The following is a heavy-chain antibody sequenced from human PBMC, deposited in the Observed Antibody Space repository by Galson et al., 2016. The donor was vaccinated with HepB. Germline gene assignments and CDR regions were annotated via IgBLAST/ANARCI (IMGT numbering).Heavy chain of an antibody. D-gene: IGHD3-22*01. CDR1: GFTFSSYG. Sequence: SLRLSCAASGFTFSSYGMHWVRQAPGKGLEWVAVISYDGRNKYYADSVKGRFTISRDNSKNTLYLQMNSLRAEDTAVYYCAKDPVVQAEWYYFDYWGQGTLVTVSS. V-gene: IGHV3-30*18. CDR2: ISYDGRNK. J-gene: IGHJ4*02. CDR3: AKDPVVQAEWYYFDY.